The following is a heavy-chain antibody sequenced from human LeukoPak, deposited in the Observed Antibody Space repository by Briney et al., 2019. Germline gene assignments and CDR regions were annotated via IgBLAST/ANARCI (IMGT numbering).Heavy chain of an antibody. CDR1: GGSISSYY. V-gene: IGHV4-4*07. CDR2: IYTGGST. D-gene: IGHD1-26*01. CDR3: ARENTGSYREFDY. J-gene: IGHJ4*02. Sequence: PSETLSLTCTDSGGSISSYYWSWIRQPAGEGLEWIPRIYTGGSTNHNPSLKSRVTMSVDSSNNQLSLKLSSVTAADTAVYYCARENTGSYREFDYWGQGTLVTVSS.